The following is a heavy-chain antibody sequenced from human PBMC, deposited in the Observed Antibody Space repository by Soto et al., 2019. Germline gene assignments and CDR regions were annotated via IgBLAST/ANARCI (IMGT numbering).Heavy chain of an antibody. CDR1: GFTFSSYA. Sequence: PGGSLRLSCAASGFTFSSYAMSWVRQAPGKGLEWVSAISGSGGSTYYADSVKGRFTISRDNSKNTLYLQMNSLRAEDTAVYYCAKDRPVFWSGYYLGYLDYWGQGTLVTVAS. D-gene: IGHD3-3*01. V-gene: IGHV3-23*01. J-gene: IGHJ4*02. CDR3: AKDRPVFWSGYYLGYLDY. CDR2: ISGSGGST.